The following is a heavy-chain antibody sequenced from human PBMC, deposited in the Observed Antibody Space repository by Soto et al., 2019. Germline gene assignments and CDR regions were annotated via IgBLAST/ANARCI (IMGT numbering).Heavy chain of an antibody. Sequence: GGSLRLSCAASGFTFSSYAMSWVRQAPGKGLEWVSAISGSGGSTYYADPVKGRFTISRDNSKNTLYLQMNSPRAEDTAVYYCAKDAIWFGEFFDYWGQGTLVTVSS. CDR3: AKDAIWFGEFFDY. CDR2: ISGSGGST. J-gene: IGHJ4*02. CDR1: GFTFSSYA. D-gene: IGHD3-10*01. V-gene: IGHV3-23*01.